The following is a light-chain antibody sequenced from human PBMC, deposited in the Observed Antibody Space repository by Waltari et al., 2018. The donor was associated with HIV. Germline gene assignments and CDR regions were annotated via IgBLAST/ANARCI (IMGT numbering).Light chain of an antibody. V-gene: IGLV2-23*02. CDR3: CSYAGSSTFVV. CDR2: EVT. CDR1: SSDVGRYNL. Sequence: QSALTQPASVSGSPGQSITISCTGTSSDVGRYNLVSWYQQHPGNAPKLMIYEVTKRPSGVSNRFSGSKSVNTASLTISGLQAEDEADYYCCSYAGSSTFVVFGGGTKLTVL. J-gene: IGLJ2*01.